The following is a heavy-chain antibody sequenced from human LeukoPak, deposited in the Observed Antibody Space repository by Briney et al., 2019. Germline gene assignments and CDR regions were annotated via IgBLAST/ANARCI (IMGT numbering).Heavy chain of an antibody. CDR1: GYTSTNYG. J-gene: IGHJ5*02. D-gene: IGHD6-19*01. CDR3: ARDVGITVADSFDP. Sequence: ASVKVSCKASGYTSTNYGISWVRQAPGQGLEWMGWISINRGNANYAQKFQGRVSMTTDTSTSTAYMELRGLRSDDTAMYYCARDVGITVADSFDPWGQGTLVTVSS. V-gene: IGHV1-18*01. CDR2: ISINRGNA.